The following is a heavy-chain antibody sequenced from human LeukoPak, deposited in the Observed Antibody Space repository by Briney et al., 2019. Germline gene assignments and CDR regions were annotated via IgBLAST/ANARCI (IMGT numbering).Heavy chain of an antibody. CDR3: ARDFAWGSGGAPIDDNWLDP. Sequence: ASVKVSCKASGYIFSDYGISWVRQAPGHGLEWMGWISSGGNTNYAPKFQDRATMTTDTSTSTAYMELRSLRFDDTAVYYCARDFAWGSGGAPIDDNWLDPWGQGTLVTVSS. CDR1: GYIFSDYG. J-gene: IGHJ5*02. V-gene: IGHV1-18*01. D-gene: IGHD7-27*01. CDR2: ISSGGNT.